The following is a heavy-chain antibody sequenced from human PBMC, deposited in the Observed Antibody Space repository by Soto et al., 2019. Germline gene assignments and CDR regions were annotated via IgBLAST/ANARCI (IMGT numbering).Heavy chain of an antibody. J-gene: IGHJ4*02. CDR3: ARGGFYYGSGSYYKVDY. CDR1: GFTFSRCG. Sequence: QVQLVESGGGVVQPGRSLRLSCVASGFTFSRCGMHWVRQAPGKGLEWVAVIWHDGRNRFYADSVKGRFTISRDNSKNKLKLQMDSLRAEDTAADYCARGGFYYGSGSYYKVDYWGQGTLVTVSS. D-gene: IGHD3-10*01. V-gene: IGHV3-33*01. CDR2: IWHDGRNR.